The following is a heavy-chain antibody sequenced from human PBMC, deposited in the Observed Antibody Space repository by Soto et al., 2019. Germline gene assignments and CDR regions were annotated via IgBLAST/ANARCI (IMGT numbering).Heavy chain of an antibody. CDR2: VYYSGTT. J-gene: IGHJ4*02. D-gene: IGHD4-17*01. CDR3: ARTTAVPNSLRSRYFFDY. V-gene: IGHV4-61*01. Sequence: SETLSLTCSVSGGSVSDKTYYWSWIRQPPGKRLEWIGYVYYSGTTNYNPSLKSRVTISVDMSKNQFSLRLSSVTTADTALYYCARTTAVPNSLRSRYFFDYWGQGTLVTVSS. CDR1: GGSVSDKTYY.